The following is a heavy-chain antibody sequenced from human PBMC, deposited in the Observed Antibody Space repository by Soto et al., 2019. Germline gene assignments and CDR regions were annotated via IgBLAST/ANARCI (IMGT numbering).Heavy chain of an antibody. V-gene: IGHV3-15*01. D-gene: IGHD3-16*02. J-gene: IGHJ4*02. Sequence: PGGSLRLSCAASGFTFSNAWMSWVRQAPGKGLEWVARIKSKIDGGTTDHAAPVVGRFTISRDDSKNTLYLQMNSLETEDTAVYYCTTYDYILGSDRYRWAYWGRGALVTVSS. CDR2: IKSKIDGGTT. CDR3: TTYDYILGSDRYRWAY. CDR1: GFTFSNAW.